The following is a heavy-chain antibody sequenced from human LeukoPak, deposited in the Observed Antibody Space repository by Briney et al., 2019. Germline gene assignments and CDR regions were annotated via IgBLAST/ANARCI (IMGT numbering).Heavy chain of an antibody. CDR3: VQGHSSGWYWLDP. V-gene: IGHV3-23*01. D-gene: IGHD6-19*01. CDR1: EFTFSSYA. J-gene: IGHJ5*02. Sequence: PGGSLRLSCAASEFTFSSYAMSWVRQAPGKGLEWFSTISGSGGSTYYADSVKGRFTISRDNSINTLYLRMNSLRGEDTAVYYCVQGHSSGWYWLDPWGQGTLVTVSS. CDR2: ISGSGGST.